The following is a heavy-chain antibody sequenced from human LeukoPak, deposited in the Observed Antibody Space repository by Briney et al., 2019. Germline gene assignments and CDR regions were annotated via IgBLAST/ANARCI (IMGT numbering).Heavy chain of an antibody. Sequence: ASVKVSCKASGYTFTSYDFNWARQATGQGLEWMGWMNPNNGNTGYAQKFQGRVTMTRNTSISTAYMELSSLRSEDTAVYYCARGGAYYYDSSGYYPDAFDIWGQGTMVTVSS. V-gene: IGHV1-8*01. CDR1: GYTFTSYD. J-gene: IGHJ3*02. D-gene: IGHD3-22*01. CDR3: ARGGAYYYDSSGYYPDAFDI. CDR2: MNPNNGNT.